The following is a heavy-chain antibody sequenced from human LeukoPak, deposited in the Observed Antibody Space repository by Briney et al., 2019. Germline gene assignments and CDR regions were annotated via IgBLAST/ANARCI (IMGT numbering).Heavy chain of an antibody. CDR2: IYPGDSDT. Sequence: GESLKISCQGSGYSSTSYWIGGVRQLHGKGLEWMGIIYPGDSDTRYSPSFQGQVTISADKSISTAYLQWSSLKASDTAMYYCARSTYGDYYDAFDIWGQGTMVTVSS. CDR3: ARSTYGDYYDAFDI. V-gene: IGHV5-51*01. CDR1: GYSSTSYW. J-gene: IGHJ3*02. D-gene: IGHD4-17*01.